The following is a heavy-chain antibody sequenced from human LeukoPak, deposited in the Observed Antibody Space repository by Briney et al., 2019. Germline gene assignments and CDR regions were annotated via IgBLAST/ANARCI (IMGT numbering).Heavy chain of an antibody. D-gene: IGHD3-10*01. V-gene: IGHV3-48*04. Sequence: GGSLRLSCAASGFTFSSYSMNWVRQAPGKGLEWVSYISSSGSSIYNADSVKGRFTISRDNAKNSLYLQMNSLRAEDTAVYYCARGYYYGSGTLGPFDPWGQGTLVTVSS. J-gene: IGHJ5*02. CDR1: GFTFSSYS. CDR3: ARGYYYGSGTLGPFDP. CDR2: ISSSGSSI.